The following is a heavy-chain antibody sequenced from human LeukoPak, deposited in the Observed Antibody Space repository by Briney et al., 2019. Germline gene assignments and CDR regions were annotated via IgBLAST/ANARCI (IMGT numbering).Heavy chain of an antibody. J-gene: IGHJ4*02. Sequence: PGGSPRLSCAASGFTFDDYAMHWVRQAPGKGLEWASGISWNSGSIGYADSVKGRFTISRDNAKNSLYLQMNSLRAEDMALYYCAKDGGSGEFDYWGQGTLVTVSS. CDR3: AKDGGSGEFDY. CDR1: GFTFDDYA. D-gene: IGHD3-10*01. CDR2: ISWNSGSI. V-gene: IGHV3-9*03.